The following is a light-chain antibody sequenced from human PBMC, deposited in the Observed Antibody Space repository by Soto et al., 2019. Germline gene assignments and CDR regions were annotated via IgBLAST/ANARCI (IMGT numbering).Light chain of an antibody. V-gene: IGKV2-28*01. CDR3: MQGLCISSIT. Sequence: DIVMTQSPLSLPVTPGEPASISCRSSQSIRHSNGNYYLDWYLQKPGQSPQLLIYLSSNRASGVPDRFSGSGSGTDFTLKISRVEAEDVGVYYCMQGLCISSITFGQGTRLEIK. J-gene: IGKJ5*01. CDR2: LSS. CDR1: QSIRHSNGNYY.